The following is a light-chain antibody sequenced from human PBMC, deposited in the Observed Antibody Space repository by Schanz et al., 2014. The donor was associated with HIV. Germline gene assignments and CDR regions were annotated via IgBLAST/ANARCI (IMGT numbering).Light chain of an antibody. Sequence: DIQMTQYPSTLSASVGDRVTITCRASQSIDSWLAWYQQKPGKAPKLLIYSASTLRSGVPSRFSGSGSGTDFTLTISSLQPEDFATYYCLQHNSYPRTFGQGTKVEIK. J-gene: IGKJ1*01. CDR1: QSIDSW. CDR3: LQHNSYPRT. CDR2: SAS. V-gene: IGKV1-5*01.